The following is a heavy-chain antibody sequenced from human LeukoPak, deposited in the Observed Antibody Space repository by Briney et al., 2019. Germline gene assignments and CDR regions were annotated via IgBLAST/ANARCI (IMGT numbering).Heavy chain of an antibody. D-gene: IGHD7-27*01. Sequence: GGSLRLSCAASGFTFSDYSMNWVRQAPGKGLEWVSSISSSSSYIFYADSVRGRFSISRDNAKNSLYLRMNSLRAEDTAVYYCGRGHWGLDYWGQGALVTVSS. CDR2: ISSSSSYI. CDR1: GFTFSDYS. CDR3: GRGHWGLDY. J-gene: IGHJ4*02. V-gene: IGHV3-21*01.